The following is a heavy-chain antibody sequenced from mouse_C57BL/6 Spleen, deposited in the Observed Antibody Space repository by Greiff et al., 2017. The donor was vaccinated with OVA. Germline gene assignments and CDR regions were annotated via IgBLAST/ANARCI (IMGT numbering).Heavy chain of an antibody. V-gene: IGHV5-4*01. J-gene: IGHJ4*01. CDR2: ISDGGSYT. Sequence: EVKVVESGGGLVKPGGSLKLSCAASGFTFSSYAMSWVRQTPEKRLEWVATISDGGSYTYYPDNVKGRFTISRDNAKNNLYLQMSHLKSEDTAMYYCARDYYYGSSYPSYAMDYWGQGTSVTVSS. CDR3: ARDYYYGSSYPSYAMDY. D-gene: IGHD1-1*01. CDR1: GFTFSSYA.